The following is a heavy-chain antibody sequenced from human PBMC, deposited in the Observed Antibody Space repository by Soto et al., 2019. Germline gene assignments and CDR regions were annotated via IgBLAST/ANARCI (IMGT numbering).Heavy chain of an antibody. V-gene: IGHV3-23*01. Sequence: PGETLRRTCAASSFTITSDSISCLCQHPGKGLEWLAGISGTAGKTYYLDSVKGRFTISRDTSRNTVFLQMNSLRADDTAIYFCAGRTVASSWTSDIWGQGTMVTVSS. D-gene: IGHD6-19*01. CDR2: ISGTAGKT. CDR3: AGRTVASSWTSDI. J-gene: IGHJ3*02. CDR1: SFTITSDS.